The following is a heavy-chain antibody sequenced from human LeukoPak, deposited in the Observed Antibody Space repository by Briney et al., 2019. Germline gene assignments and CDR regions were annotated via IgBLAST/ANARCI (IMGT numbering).Heavy chain of an antibody. CDR2: FDPEDGET. V-gene: IGHV1-24*01. D-gene: IGHD3-9*01. CDR3: ARDTGPYDILTFYYGMDV. J-gene: IGHJ6*02. CDR1: GYTLTELS. Sequence: GASVKVSCKVSGYTLTELSMHWVRQAPGKGLEWMGGFDPEDGETIYAQKFQGRVTMTRDTSISTAYMELSRLRSDDTAVYYCARDTGPYDILTFYYGMDVWGQGTTVTVSS.